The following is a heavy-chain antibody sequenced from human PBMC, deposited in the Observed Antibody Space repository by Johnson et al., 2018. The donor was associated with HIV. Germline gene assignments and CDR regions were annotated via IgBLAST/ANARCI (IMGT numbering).Heavy chain of an antibody. V-gene: IGHV3-30*04. CDR3: ARDDVGGGDAFDI. Sequence: VQLVESGGGVVQPGRSLRLSCAASGFTFSSYAMHWVRQAPGKGLEWVAVISYDGSNKYYADSVKGRFTISRDNSKNTLYLQMNSRRAEDTAVYYCARDDVGGGDAFDIWGQGTMVTVSS. CDR2: ISYDGSNK. CDR1: GFTFSSYA. J-gene: IGHJ3*02. D-gene: IGHD2-15*01.